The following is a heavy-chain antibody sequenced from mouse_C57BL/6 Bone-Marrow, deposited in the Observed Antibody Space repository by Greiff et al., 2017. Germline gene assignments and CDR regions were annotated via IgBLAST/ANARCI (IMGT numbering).Heavy chain of an antibody. CDR1: GYAFSSSW. CDR3: ARNYYGSRYFDV. CDR2: IYPGDGDT. V-gene: IGHV1-82*01. J-gene: IGHJ1*03. Sequence: VQLQESGPELVKPGASVKISCKASGYAFSSSWMNWVKQRPGKGLEWIGRIYPGDGDTNYNGKFKGKATLTADKYSSTAYMQLSSLTSEDSAVYFCARNYYGSRYFDVWGTGTTVTVSS. D-gene: IGHD1-1*01.